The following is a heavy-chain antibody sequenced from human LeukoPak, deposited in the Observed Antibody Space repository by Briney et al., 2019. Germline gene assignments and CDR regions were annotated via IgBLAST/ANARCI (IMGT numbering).Heavy chain of an antibody. D-gene: IGHD2-2*01. J-gene: IGHJ4*02. Sequence: PSETLSLTCTVSGGSIGSYYWSWIRQPPGKGLEWIGYIYYSGSTDYNPSLKSRVIISVDTSRNQFSLKLSSVTAADTAVYYCARWVVGHYLDYWGQGTLVTVSS. V-gene: IGHV4-59*01. CDR1: GGSIGSYY. CDR2: IYYSGST. CDR3: ARWVVGHYLDY.